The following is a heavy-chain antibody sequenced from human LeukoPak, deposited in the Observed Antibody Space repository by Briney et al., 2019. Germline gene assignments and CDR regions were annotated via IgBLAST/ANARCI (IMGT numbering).Heavy chain of an antibody. J-gene: IGHJ5*02. CDR3: ARSPPASYLDP. CDR2: ISYDGSNK. Sequence: PGRSLRLSCAASGFTFSSYGMHWVRQAPGKGLEWVAVISYDGSNKYYADSVKGRFTISRDNSKNTLYLQMNSLRAEDTAVYYGARSPPASYLDPWGQGTLVTVSS. D-gene: IGHD2-21*01. CDR1: GFTFSSYG. V-gene: IGHV3-30*03.